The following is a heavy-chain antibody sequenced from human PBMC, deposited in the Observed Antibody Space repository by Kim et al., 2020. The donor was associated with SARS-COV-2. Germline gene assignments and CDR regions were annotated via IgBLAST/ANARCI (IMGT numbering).Heavy chain of an antibody. CDR2: FNPNSGGT. V-gene: IGHV1-2*02. CDR3: ARVLSIAVVYFDY. CDR1: GYTFTGYY. D-gene: IGHD6-19*01. J-gene: IGHJ4*02. Sequence: ASVKVSCKASGYTFTGYYMHWVRQAPGQGLEWMGWFNPNSGGTNYAQKFQGRVTMTRDTSISTAYMELSRLRSDDTAVYYCARVLSIAVVYFDYWGQGTLVTVSS.